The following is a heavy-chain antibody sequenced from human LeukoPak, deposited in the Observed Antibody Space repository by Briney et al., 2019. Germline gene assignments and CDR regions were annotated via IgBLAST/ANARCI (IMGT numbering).Heavy chain of an antibody. J-gene: IGHJ6*02. Sequence: GASVKVSCKGSGYTFTSYDINWVRQATGQGLEWMGWMNPNSGNTGYAQKFQGRVTMTRNTSISTAYMELSSLRSEDTAVYYCASIGYGYSSSWYRNYYYYGMDVWGQGTTVTVSS. V-gene: IGHV1-8*01. CDR2: MNPNSGNT. CDR3: ASIGYGYSSSWYRNYYYYGMDV. CDR1: GYTFTSYD. D-gene: IGHD6-13*01.